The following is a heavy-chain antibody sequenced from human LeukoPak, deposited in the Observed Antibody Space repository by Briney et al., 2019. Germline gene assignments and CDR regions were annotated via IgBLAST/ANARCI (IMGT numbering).Heavy chain of an antibody. CDR3: AKEGRARGAFDI. Sequence: PGGSLRLSCAASGFTFSNYAMSWVRQAPGKGLEWVSVITDSGNNTYYTGSVKGRLTISRDNSRNTLYLQINSLRAEDTAVYYCAKEGRARGAFDIWGQGTMVTVSS. CDR2: ITDSGNNT. V-gene: IGHV3-23*01. CDR1: GFTFSNYA. J-gene: IGHJ3*02.